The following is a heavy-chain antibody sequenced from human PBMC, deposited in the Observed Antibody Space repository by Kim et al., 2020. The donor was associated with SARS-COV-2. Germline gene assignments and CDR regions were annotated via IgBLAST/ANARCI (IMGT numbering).Heavy chain of an antibody. CDR3: AKDGGGPYTTGWYYFDL. Sequence: GGSLRLSCAASGFTFSTYAMSWVRQAPGKGLEWVSSIRGSSGSVYYAESVKGRFTISRDSSKTTLYLQMNTLRAEDTAVYYCAKDGGGPYTTGWYYFDLLGQGALVTVSS. D-gene: IGHD6-19*01. CDR1: GFTFSTYA. J-gene: IGHJ4*02. V-gene: IGHV3-23*01. CDR2: IRGSSGSV.